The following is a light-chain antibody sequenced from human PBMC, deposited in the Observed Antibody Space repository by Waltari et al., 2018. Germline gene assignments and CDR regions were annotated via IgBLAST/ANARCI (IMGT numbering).Light chain of an antibody. J-gene: IGKJ4*02. CDR3: QQYNIAPLT. CDR2: AAS. V-gene: IGKV1-27*01. CDR1: QDIGNY. Sequence: DIQMTQSPSSLSASFAERVTITCRASQDIGNYLVWYHQKPGEAPKLLIYAASTLQTGVPSRFSGSGSGTDFTLTISGLQSEDVAAYYCQQYNIAPLTFGRGTKVHI.